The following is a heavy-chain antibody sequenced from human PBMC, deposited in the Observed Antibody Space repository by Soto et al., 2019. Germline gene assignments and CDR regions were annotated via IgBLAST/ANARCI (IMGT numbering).Heavy chain of an antibody. CDR3: ARVDYGDYGWYFDL. CDR1: GFTFSSYA. V-gene: IGHV3-23*01. D-gene: IGHD4-17*01. J-gene: IGHJ2*01. Sequence: GGSLRLSCAASGFTFSSYAMSWVRQAPGKGLEWVSGISGSGGSTYYADSVKGRFTISRDNSKDILYLQMNSLRAEDTAVYYCARVDYGDYGWYFDLWGRGTLVTVSS. CDR2: ISGSGGST.